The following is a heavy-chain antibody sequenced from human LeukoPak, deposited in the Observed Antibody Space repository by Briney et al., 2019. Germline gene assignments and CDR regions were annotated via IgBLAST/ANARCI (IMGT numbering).Heavy chain of an antibody. D-gene: IGHD6-13*01. J-gene: IGHJ4*02. CDR1: GFTFSSYA. CDR3: AKDKSDAAATVYYFDY. V-gene: IGHV3-30-3*01. Sequence: RPGGSLRLSCAASGFTFSSYAMHWVRQAPGRGLEWVAVISYDGSTKYYADSVKGRFTISRDSSKNTLYLQMNSLRAEDTAVYYCAKDKSDAAATVYYFDYWGQGTLVTVSS. CDR2: ISYDGSTK.